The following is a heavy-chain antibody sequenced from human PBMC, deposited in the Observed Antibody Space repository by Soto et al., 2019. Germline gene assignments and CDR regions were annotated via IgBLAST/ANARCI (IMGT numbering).Heavy chain of an antibody. CDR2: ISHSGRT. CDR3: ARDSRDAYNYGAVAY. J-gene: IGHJ4*02. CDR1: GGSFSGYY. Sequence: QVQLQQWGAGLLKPSETLSLTCAVYGGSFSGYYWSCIRQPPGKGLEWIGEISHSGRTKYNPSLQSRVTISVDKSKNQLSLRLSSMTAADTAVYYCARDSRDAYNYGAVAYWGQGTLVTVSS. D-gene: IGHD5-12*01. V-gene: IGHV4-34*01.